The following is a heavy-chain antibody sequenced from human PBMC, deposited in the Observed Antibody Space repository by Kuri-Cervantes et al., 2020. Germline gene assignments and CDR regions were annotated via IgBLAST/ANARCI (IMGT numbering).Heavy chain of an antibody. Sequence: ASVKVSCKASGYIFSDYYMHWVRQAPGQGLEWVGWINPDSGGTNYAQKFQGWVTMTRDTSISTAYMELSRLRSEDTAVYYCAREVVNCSSTSCYDYYYYYYMDVWGKGTTVTVSS. CDR1: GYIFSDYY. CDR3: AREVVNCSSTSCYDYYYYYYMDV. D-gene: IGHD2-2*01. CDR2: INPDSGGT. V-gene: IGHV1-2*04. J-gene: IGHJ6*03.